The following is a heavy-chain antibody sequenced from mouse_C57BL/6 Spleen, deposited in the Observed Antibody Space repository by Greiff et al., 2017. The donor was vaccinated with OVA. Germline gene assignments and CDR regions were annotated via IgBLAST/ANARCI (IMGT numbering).Heavy chain of an antibody. J-gene: IGHJ2*01. CDR2: IYPRGGNT. CDR1: GYTFTSYG. Sequence: QVQLQQSGAELVRPGASVKLSCKASGYTFTSYGISWVKQRTGQGLEWIGEIYPRGGNTYYNEKFKGKATLTADKSSSTAYMELRSLTSEDSAVYFCANYYGEATGGHWGQGTTLTVSS. V-gene: IGHV1-81*01. D-gene: IGHD1-1*01. CDR3: ANYYGEATGGH.